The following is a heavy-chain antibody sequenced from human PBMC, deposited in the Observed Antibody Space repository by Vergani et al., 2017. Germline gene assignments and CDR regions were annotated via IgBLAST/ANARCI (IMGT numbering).Heavy chain of an antibody. D-gene: IGHD3-10*01. J-gene: IGHJ4*02. CDR2: ISYDGSNK. Sequence: QVQLVESGGGVVQPGRSLRLSCAASGFTFSSYAMHWVRHAPGKGLEWVAVISYDGSNKYYADSVKGRFTISRDNSKNTLYLQMNSLRAEDTAVYYCARDRQVRGVLFDYWGQGTLVTVSS. CDR3: ARDRQVRGVLFDY. CDR1: GFTFSSYA. V-gene: IGHV3-30-3*01.